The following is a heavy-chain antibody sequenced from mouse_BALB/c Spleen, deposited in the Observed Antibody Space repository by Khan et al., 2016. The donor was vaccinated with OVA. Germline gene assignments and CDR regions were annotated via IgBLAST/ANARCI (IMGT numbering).Heavy chain of an antibody. CDR1: GYTFTHYG. CDR2: INTYTGEP. Sequence: QVQLKQSGPELKKPGETVKISCKASGYTFTHYGMNWVKKAPGKGLKWMGWINTYTGEPTYADDFKGRFAFSLETSASTAYLQINNLKNEDTATXVCARPPDFCYVMVYWGQGTSVTVSS. CDR3: ARPPDFCYVMVY. V-gene: IGHV9-3-1*01. J-gene: IGHJ4*01.